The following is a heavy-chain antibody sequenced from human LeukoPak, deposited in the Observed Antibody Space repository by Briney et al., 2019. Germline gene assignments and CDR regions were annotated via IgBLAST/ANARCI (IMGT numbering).Heavy chain of an antibody. CDR2: ISYDGSNK. CDR1: GFTFSSYA. CDR3: ARGTAMVRGVILPYNWFDP. V-gene: IGHV3-30-3*01. J-gene: IGHJ5*02. Sequence: GGSLRLSCAASGFTFSSYAMHWVRQAPGKGLEWVAVISYDGSNKYYADSVKGRFTISRDNSKNSLYLQMNSLRAEDTAVYYCARGTAMVRGVILPYNWFDPWGQGTLVTVSS. D-gene: IGHD3-10*01.